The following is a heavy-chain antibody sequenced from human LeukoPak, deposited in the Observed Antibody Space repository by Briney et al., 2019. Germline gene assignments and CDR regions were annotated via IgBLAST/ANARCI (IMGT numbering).Heavy chain of an antibody. CDR1: GYTFTGYY. D-gene: IGHD3-10*01. CDR2: INPNSGGT. J-gene: IGHJ4*02. Sequence: ASVKVSCKASGYTFTGYYMQWVREAPGQGLEWMERINPNSGGTNYAQKFQGRVTMTRDTSISTAYMELSRLRSDDTAVYYCARDLVTMVRGRGIHYFDYWGQGTLVTVSS. CDR3: ARDLVTMVRGRGIHYFDY. V-gene: IGHV1-2*06.